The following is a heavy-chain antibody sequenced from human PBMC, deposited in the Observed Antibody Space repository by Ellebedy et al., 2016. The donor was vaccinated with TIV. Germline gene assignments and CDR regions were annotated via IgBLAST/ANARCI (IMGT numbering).Heavy chain of an antibody. V-gene: IGHV4-34*01. CDR3: ARGRRSRDSGAYYLDY. J-gene: IGHJ4*02. CDR1: GESFSGYF. Sequence: SETLSLXXAVYGESFSGYFWTWIRQPPGRGLAWIGEINQGGSTNYNPPLKSRVTISVDTSKNQFSLKLTSVTAADMGAYYCARGRRSRDSGAYYLDYWGQGTQVTVSS. D-gene: IGHD3-22*01. CDR2: INQGGST.